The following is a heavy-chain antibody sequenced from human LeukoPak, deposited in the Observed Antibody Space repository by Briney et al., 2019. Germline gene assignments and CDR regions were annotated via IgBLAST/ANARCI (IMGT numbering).Heavy chain of an antibody. D-gene: IGHD3-10*01. CDR2: ISGYNGNT. V-gene: IGHV1-18*04. CDR3: ARTMAVHAFDI. CDR1: GYTFTGYY. Sequence: ASVKVSCKASGYTFTGYYMHWVRQAPGQGLEWMGWISGYNGNTNYAQKFQGRVTMTTDTSTSTVYMELRSLRSDDTAVYYCARTMAVHAFDIWGQGTMVTVSS. J-gene: IGHJ3*02.